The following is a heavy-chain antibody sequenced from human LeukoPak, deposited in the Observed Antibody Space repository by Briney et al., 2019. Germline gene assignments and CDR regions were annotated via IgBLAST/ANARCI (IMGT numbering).Heavy chain of an antibody. D-gene: IGHD3-9*01. CDR2: ISSSGGST. CDR1: GFTFSSYG. Sequence: PGGSLRLSCAASGFTFSSYGMNWVRQAPGKGLGCVSTISSSGGSTYYADSVKGRFTISRDNSKNTLYLQMNSLRAEDTAVYYCARGGTDVLTGLLYWGQGTLVTVSS. J-gene: IGHJ4*02. CDR3: ARGGTDVLTGLLY. V-gene: IGHV3-23*01.